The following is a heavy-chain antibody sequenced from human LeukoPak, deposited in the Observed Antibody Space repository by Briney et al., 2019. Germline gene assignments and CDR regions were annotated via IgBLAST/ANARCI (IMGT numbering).Heavy chain of an antibody. V-gene: IGHV1-69*06. CDR2: IIPIFGTA. J-gene: IGHJ6*03. CDR3: ARSPLEWLFPELYYYYYYMDV. D-gene: IGHD3-3*01. CDR1: GYTFTAYY. Sequence: GASVKVSCKASGYTFTAYYIHWVRQAPGQGLEWMGGIIPIFGTANYAQKFQGRVTITADKSTSTAYMELSSLRSEDTAVYYCARSPLEWLFPELYYYYYYMDVWGKGTTVTISS.